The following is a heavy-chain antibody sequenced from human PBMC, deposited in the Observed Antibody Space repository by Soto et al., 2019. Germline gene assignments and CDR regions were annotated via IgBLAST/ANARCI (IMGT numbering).Heavy chain of an antibody. J-gene: IGHJ6*02. Sequence: GGSLRLSCAASGFTFSSYWMSWVRQAPGKGLEWVANIKQDGSEKYYVDSVKGRFTISRDNAKNSLYLQMNSLRAEDTAVYYCARNLDIAAAGMGHYYYGMDVWGQGTTVTVSS. D-gene: IGHD6-13*01. V-gene: IGHV3-7*05. CDR1: GFTFSSYW. CDR3: ARNLDIAAAGMGHYYYGMDV. CDR2: IKQDGSEK.